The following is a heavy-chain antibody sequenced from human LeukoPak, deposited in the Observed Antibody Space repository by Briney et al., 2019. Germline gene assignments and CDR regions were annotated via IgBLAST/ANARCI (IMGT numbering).Heavy chain of an antibody. CDR1: GGSISSYY. V-gene: IGHV4-4*07. D-gene: IGHD3-10*01. CDR3: ARDTVVRGVIRGWFDP. Sequence: SETLSLTCTVSGGSISSYYWSWIRQPAGKGLEWIGRIYTSGSTNYNPSLKSRVTMSVDTSKNQFSLKLSSVTAADTAVYYCARDTVVRGVIRGWFDPWGQGTLVTVSS. CDR2: IYTSGST. J-gene: IGHJ5*02.